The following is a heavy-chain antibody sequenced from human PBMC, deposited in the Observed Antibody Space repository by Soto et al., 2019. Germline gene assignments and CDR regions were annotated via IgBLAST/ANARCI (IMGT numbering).Heavy chain of an antibody. CDR3: AGFARVVVAATGVDY. CDR2: IIPILGIA. D-gene: IGHD2-15*01. J-gene: IGHJ4*02. CDR1: GGTFSSYT. Sequence: QVQLVQSGAEVKKPGSSVKVSCKASGGTFSSYTISWVRQAPGQGLEWMGRIIPILGIANYAQKFQGRVTITADKSTSTAYLELSSLRSEDTAVYYCAGFARVVVAATGVDYWGQGTLVTVSS. V-gene: IGHV1-69*02.